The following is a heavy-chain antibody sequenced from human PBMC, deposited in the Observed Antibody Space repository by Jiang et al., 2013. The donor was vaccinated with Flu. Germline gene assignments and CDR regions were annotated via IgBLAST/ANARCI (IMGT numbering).Heavy chain of an antibody. D-gene: IGHD5/OR15-5a*01. J-gene: IGHJ6*02. CDR1: GFTFSSYA. CDR3: ARDLRLVAKYYYYYGMDV. Sequence: QLLESGGGVVQPGRSLRLSCAASGFTFSSYAMSWVRQAPGKGLQWVSVISGSGGSTYYADSVKGRFTISRDNSKNTLYLQMNSLRAEDTAVYYCARDLRLVAKYYYYYGMDVWGQGTMVTVSS. CDR2: ISGSGGST. V-gene: IGHV3-23*01.